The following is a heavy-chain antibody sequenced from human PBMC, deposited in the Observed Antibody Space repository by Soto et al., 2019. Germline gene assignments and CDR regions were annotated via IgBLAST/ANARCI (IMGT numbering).Heavy chain of an antibody. CDR2: ISYDGSNK. CDR3: AKVPSTMVREKHIAGYYYGMDV. J-gene: IGHJ6*02. D-gene: IGHD3-10*01. Sequence: PGGSLRLSCAASGFTFSSYGMHWVRQAPGKGLEWVAVISYDGSNKYYADSVKGRFTISRDNSKNTLYLQMNSLRAEDTAVYYCAKVPSTMVREKHIAGYYYGMDVWGQGTTVTVSS. V-gene: IGHV3-30*18. CDR1: GFTFSSYG.